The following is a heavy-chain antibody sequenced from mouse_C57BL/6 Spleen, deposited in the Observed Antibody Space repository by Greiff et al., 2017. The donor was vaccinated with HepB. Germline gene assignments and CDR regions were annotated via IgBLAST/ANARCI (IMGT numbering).Heavy chain of an antibody. D-gene: IGHD2-1*01. V-gene: IGHV1-69*01. CDR2: IDPSDSYT. CDR1: GYTFTSYW. Sequence: QVQLKQSGAELVMPGASVKLSCKASGYTFTSYWMHWVKQRPGQGLEWIGEIDPSDSYTNYNQKFKGKSTLTVDKSSSTAYMQLSSLTSEDSAVYYCARKEVYGNYFDYWGQGTTLTVSS. J-gene: IGHJ2*01. CDR3: ARKEVYGNYFDY.